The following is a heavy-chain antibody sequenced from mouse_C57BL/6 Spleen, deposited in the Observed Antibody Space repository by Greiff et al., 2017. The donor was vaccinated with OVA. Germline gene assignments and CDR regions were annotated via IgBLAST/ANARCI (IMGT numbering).Heavy chain of an antibody. CDR1: GFTFSDYY. Sequence: EVKVVESEGGLVQPGSSMKLSCTASGFTFSDYYMAWVRQVPEKGLEWVANINYDGSSTYYLDSLKSRFIISRDNAKNILYLQMSSLKSEDTATYYCAKLGRYFDVWGTGTTVTVSS. V-gene: IGHV5-16*01. J-gene: IGHJ1*03. CDR3: AKLGRYFDV. D-gene: IGHD4-1*01. CDR2: INYDGSST.